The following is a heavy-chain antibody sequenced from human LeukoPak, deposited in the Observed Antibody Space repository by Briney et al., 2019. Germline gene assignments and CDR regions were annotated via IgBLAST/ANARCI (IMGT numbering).Heavy chain of an antibody. CDR2: IYHGGST. CDR1: GGSISSGGYS. CDR3: ARADQRLYTSGWTYYFDY. D-gene: IGHD6-19*01. Sequence: SETLSLTCAVSGGSISSGGYSWNWIRQPPGKGLEWIGYIYHGGSTSYNPSLKSRVTISVDRSENQFSLKLSSVTAADTAVYYCARADQRLYTSGWTYYFDYWGQGTLVTVSS. V-gene: IGHV4-30-2*01. J-gene: IGHJ4*02.